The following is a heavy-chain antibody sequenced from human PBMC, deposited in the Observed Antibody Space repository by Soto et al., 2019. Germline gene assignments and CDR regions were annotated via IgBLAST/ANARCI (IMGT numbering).Heavy chain of an antibody. CDR3: AREELDY. J-gene: IGHJ4*02. D-gene: IGHD1-1*01. V-gene: IGHV3-21*01. CDR2: ISRSSIYI. Sequence: VSLRLSCAASGFTVRSNYMRWVRQAPGKGPEWVASISRSSIYIYYSDSLKGRVTISRDNAKNSLYLQMDSLRVEDTAMYYCAREELDYWGQGTLVTVSS. CDR1: GFTVRSNY.